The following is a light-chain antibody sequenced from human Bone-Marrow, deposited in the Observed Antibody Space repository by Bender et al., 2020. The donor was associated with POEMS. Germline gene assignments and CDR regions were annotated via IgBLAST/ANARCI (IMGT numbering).Light chain of an antibody. Sequence: QSALTQPASVSGSPGQSITISCTGTSSDVGSYIVVSWYQQHPGKAPKLMIYDYNKRPSGVSNRFSGSKSGNTASLTISGLQDEDEADYYCCSYAVSTYYVFGTGNKVTVL. CDR1: SSDVGSYIV. CDR3: CSYAVSTYYV. J-gene: IGLJ1*01. V-gene: IGLV2-23*01. CDR2: DYN.